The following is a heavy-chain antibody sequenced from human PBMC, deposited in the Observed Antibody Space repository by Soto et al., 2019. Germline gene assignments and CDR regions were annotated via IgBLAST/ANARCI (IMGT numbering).Heavy chain of an antibody. D-gene: IGHD3-22*01. V-gene: IGHV4-30-2*01. CDR3: ARAPMIVVRAFDI. Sequence: SETLSLTCAVSGGSISSGGYSWSWIRQPPGKGLEWIGYIYHSGSTYYNPSLKSRVTISVDRSKNQFSLKLSSVTAADTAVYYCARAPMIVVRAFDIWGQGTMVTVSS. CDR1: GGSISSGGYS. CDR2: IYHSGST. J-gene: IGHJ3*02.